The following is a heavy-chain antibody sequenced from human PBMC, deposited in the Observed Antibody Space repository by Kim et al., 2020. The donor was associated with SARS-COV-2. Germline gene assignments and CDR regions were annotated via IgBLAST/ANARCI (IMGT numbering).Heavy chain of an antibody. CDR3: AREEHGYSGYLQWGGFDY. CDR1: GYSFTSYW. V-gene: IGHV5-10-1*01. D-gene: IGHD5-12*01. Sequence: GESLKISCKGSGYSFTSYWISWVRQMPGKGLEWMGRIDPSDSYTNYSPSFQGHVTISADKSISTAYLQWSSLKASDTAMYYCAREEHGYSGYLQWGGFDYWGQGTLVTVSS. J-gene: IGHJ4*02. CDR2: IDPSDSYT.